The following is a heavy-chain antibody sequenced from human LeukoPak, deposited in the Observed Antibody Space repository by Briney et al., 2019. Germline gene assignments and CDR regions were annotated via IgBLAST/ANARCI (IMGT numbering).Heavy chain of an antibody. Sequence: SQTLSLTCTVSGGSISSGSYYWGWIRQPAGKGREWIGRIYTSGSTNYNPSLKSRVTISVDTSKNQFSLKLSSVTAADTAVYYCARASGITIFGVVNAFDYWGQGTLVTVSS. CDR3: ARASGITIFGVVNAFDY. CDR2: IYTSGST. CDR1: GGSISSGSYY. J-gene: IGHJ4*02. D-gene: IGHD3-3*01. V-gene: IGHV4-61*02.